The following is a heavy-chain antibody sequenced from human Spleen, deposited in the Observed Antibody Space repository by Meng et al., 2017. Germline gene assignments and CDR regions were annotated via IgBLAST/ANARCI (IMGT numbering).Heavy chain of an antibody. V-gene: IGHV4-59*01. Sequence: SETLSLTCTVSGGSISSYYWSWIRQPPGKGLEWIGYIYYSGSTNYNPSLKSRVTISVDTSKNQFSLKLSSVTAADTAVYYCARVTMVRGVIRELYYYYGMDVWGQGTTVTVSS. CDR3: ARVTMVRGVIRELYYYYGMDV. J-gene: IGHJ6*02. CDR2: IYYSGST. D-gene: IGHD3-10*01. CDR1: GGSISSYY.